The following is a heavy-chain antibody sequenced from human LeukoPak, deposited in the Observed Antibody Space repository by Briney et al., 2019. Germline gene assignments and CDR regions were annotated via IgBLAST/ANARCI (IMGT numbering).Heavy chain of an antibody. CDR2: ISSSSSYT. J-gene: IGHJ4*02. CDR3: ARETY. CDR1: GFTFSSYS. Sequence: PGGSLRLSCVVSGFTFSSYSMNWVPQAPGKGLEWVSSISSSSSYTFYADSVKGRFTISRDNAKNSLYLQMNSLGVEDTAVYYCARETYWGQGTQVTVSS. V-gene: IGHV3-21*01.